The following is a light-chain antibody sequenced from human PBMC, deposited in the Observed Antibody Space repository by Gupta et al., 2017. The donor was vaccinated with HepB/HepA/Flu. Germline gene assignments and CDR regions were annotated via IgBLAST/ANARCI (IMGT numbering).Light chain of an antibody. CDR3: SSYTSSSTLE. CDR2: DVS. J-gene: IGLJ2*01. V-gene: IGLV2-14*03. CDR1: SSDVGGYNY. Sequence: QSALTHPASVSGSPGQPITISCTGTSSDVGGYNYVSWYQQHPGKAPKLMIYDVSNRPSGVSNRFSGSKSGNTASLTISGLQAEDEADYYCSSYTSSSTLEFGGGTKLTVL.